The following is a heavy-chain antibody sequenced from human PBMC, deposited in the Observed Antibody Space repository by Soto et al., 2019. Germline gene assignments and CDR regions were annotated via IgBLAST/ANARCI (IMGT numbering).Heavy chain of an antibody. J-gene: IGHJ5*02. CDR3: ARHSIAVRKNNWFDP. Sequence: ETLSLTCTVSGGSIISSDYYWGWVRQPPGKGLEWIGSVFYLGSTYYNPSLKSQVTMSVDTSKNQFSLKLTSVTAADTAIYYCARHSIAVRKNNWFDPWGREPRSPSPQ. CDR2: VFYLGST. V-gene: IGHV4-39*01. D-gene: IGHD6-19*01. CDR1: GGSIISSDYY.